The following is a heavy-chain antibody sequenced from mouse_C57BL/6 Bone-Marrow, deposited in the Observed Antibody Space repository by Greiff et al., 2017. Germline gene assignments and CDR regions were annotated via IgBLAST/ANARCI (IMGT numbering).Heavy chain of an antibody. J-gene: IGHJ3*01. V-gene: IGHV1-81*01. CDR1: GYTFTSYG. Sequence: QVQLQQSGAELARPGASVKLSCKASGYTFTSYGISWVKQRTGQGLEWIGEIYPRSGNTYYNEQFKGKDTLTADKSSSTAYMELRSLTSEDSAVYVCSRADNDYGFAYWGQGTLVTVSA. D-gene: IGHD2-4*01. CDR2: IYPRSGNT. CDR3: SRADNDYGFAY.